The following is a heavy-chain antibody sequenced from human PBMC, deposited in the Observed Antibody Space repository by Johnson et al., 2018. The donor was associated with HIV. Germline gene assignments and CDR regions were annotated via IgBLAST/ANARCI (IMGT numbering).Heavy chain of an antibody. V-gene: IGHV3-7*04. CDR2: IKQDGSEK. Sequence: VQLVESGGGLVQPGGSLRLSCAASGFIFSSYWMSWVRQAPGKGLEWVANIKQDGSEKYYVDSVKGRFTISRDNTKYSMYLQRNSLRAEATAVYYGAMEKWELRVDAFDIRGQGTIVTVSS. D-gene: IGHD1-26*01. CDR1: GFIFSSYW. J-gene: IGHJ3*02. CDR3: AMEKWELRVDAFDI.